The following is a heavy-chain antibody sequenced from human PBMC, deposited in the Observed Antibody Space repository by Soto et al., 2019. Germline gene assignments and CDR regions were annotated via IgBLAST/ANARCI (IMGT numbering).Heavy chain of an antibody. J-gene: IGHJ3*01. CDR1: XGSXXXGGXX. V-gene: IGHV4-31*02. CDR2: IYYSGST. CDR3: AREGYYYDSSGYS. Sequence: SEXLSXXXTVSXGSXXXGGXXXXXXXXHPGKGLEWIGYIYYSGSTYYNPSLKSRVTISVDTSKNQFSLKLSSVTAADTAVYYCAREGYYYDSSGYSWGQGTMVTVSS. D-gene: IGHD3-22*01.